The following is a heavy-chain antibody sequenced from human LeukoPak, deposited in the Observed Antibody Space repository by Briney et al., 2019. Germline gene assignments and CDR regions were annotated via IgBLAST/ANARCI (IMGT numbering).Heavy chain of an antibody. CDR3: ARDYYGSGSYYISGSLD. CDR2: ISAYNGNT. Sequence: SVKLSCKASGYTFTSYGISWVRQAPGQGLEWMGWISAYNGNTNYAQKLQGRVTMTTDTSTSTAYMELRSLRSDDTAVYYCARDYYGSGSYYISGSLDWGQGTLVTVSS. D-gene: IGHD3-10*01. V-gene: IGHV1-18*01. CDR1: GYTFTSYG. J-gene: IGHJ4*02.